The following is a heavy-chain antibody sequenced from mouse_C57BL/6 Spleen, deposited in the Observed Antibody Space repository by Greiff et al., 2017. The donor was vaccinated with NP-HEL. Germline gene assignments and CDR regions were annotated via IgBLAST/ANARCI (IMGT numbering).Heavy chain of an antibody. D-gene: IGHD1-1*01. CDR1: GFTFSSYA. J-gene: IGHJ1*03. CDR2: ISDGGSYT. Sequence: EVKLVESGGGLVKPGGSLKLSCAASGFTFSSYAMSWVRQTPEKRLAWVATISDGGSYTYYPDNVKGRFTISRDNAKNNLYLQMSHLKSEDTAMYYCARDLYGSSYWYFDVWGTGTTVTVSS. V-gene: IGHV5-4*01. CDR3: ARDLYGSSYWYFDV.